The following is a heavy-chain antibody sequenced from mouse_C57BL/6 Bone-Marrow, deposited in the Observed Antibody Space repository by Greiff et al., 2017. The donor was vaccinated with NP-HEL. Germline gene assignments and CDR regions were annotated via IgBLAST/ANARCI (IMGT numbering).Heavy chain of an antibody. Sequence: QVQLQQPGAELVKPGASVKLSCKASGYTFTSYWMQWVNQRPGQGLEWIGEIDPSDSYTNYNQKFKGKATLTVDTSSSTAYMQLSSLTSEDSAVYYCAGLRNYFDYWGQGTTLTVSS. CDR2: IDPSDSYT. CDR3: AGLRNYFDY. J-gene: IGHJ2*01. CDR1: GYTFTSYW. V-gene: IGHV1-50*01. D-gene: IGHD2-12*01.